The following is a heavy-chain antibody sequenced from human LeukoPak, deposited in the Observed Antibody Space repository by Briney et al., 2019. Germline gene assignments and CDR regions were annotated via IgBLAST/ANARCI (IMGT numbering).Heavy chain of an antibody. CDR3: VKTIAVAGNFDS. Sequence: GGSLRLSCSASGFTLSAYAMHWVRQAPGKGLEYVSAINSNGGSTYYADSVKGRFTISRDDTKNTLYLQMSSLRAEDTAVYYCVKTIAVAGNFDSWGQGTLVTVSS. V-gene: IGHV3-64D*09. CDR1: GFTLSAYA. CDR2: INSNGGST. J-gene: IGHJ4*02. D-gene: IGHD6-19*01.